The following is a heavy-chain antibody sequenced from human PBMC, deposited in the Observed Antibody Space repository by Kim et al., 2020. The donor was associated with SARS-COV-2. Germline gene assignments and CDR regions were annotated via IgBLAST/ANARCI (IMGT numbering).Heavy chain of an antibody. CDR3: ARVDPYSASGPPIFDY. D-gene: IGHD4-4*01. V-gene: IGHV5-10-1*01. CDR2: IDPRDGYT. J-gene: IGHJ4*02. CDR1: GYPFTRYW. Sequence: GESLKISCHGSGYPFTRYWITWVRQMPGKGLEWMGRIDPRDGYTTYNPSFQGHVTMSVDSSVNTASLQWVSLKASDTAIYYCARVDPYSASGPPIFDYWGQGTLVTVSS.